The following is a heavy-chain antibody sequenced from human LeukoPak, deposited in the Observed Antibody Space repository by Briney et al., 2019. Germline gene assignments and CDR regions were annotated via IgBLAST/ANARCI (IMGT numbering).Heavy chain of an antibody. CDR2: ILYSGST. D-gene: IGHD2-2*01. J-gene: IGHJ4*02. CDR1: GGSISSDY. Sequence: SETLSLTCSVSGGSISSDYWSWIRQPPEKGLEWIGYILYSGSTNYNPSLKSRLTISVDTSKNQFSLKLSSVTAADTAVYYCAREYCTRTTCYFDYWGQGTLVTVSS. V-gene: IGHV4-59*01. CDR3: AREYCTRTTCYFDY.